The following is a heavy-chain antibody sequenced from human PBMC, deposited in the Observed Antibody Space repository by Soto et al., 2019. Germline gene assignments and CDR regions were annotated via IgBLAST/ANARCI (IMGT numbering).Heavy chain of an antibody. D-gene: IGHD6-6*01. Sequence: QVQLVQSGSEVKKPGSSVRVSCKASGGSVSNSAISWLRQAPGQGLEWMGGIIPIFGPAIYARKFQGRFTSSADESTGTVYIELNNVRSDDTAVYYCGRGSSLTKVEYWGQGTLVTVSS. J-gene: IGHJ4*02. V-gene: IGHV1-69*01. CDR3: GRGSSLTKVEY. CDR1: GGSVSNSA. CDR2: IIPIFGPA.